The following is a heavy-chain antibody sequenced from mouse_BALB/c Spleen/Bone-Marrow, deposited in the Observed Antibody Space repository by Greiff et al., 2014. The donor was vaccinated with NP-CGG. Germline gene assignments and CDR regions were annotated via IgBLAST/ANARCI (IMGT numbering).Heavy chain of an antibody. J-gene: IGHJ4*01. CDR2: ISSGGSYT. D-gene: IGHD2-1*01. V-gene: IGHV5-6*02. CDR1: GFTFNRYG. CDR3: ARQYGNLGVMDY. Sequence: EVKLVESGGDLVKPGGSLKLSCAASGFTFNRYGMSWVRQTPDKRLEWVANISSGGSYTYYPDSVKGRFTISRDNAKNTLYLHMSSLKSEDTAMYYCARQYGNLGVMDYWGQGTSVTVSS.